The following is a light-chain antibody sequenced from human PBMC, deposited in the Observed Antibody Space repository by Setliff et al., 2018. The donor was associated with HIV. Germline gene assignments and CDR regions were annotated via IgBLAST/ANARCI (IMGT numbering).Light chain of an antibody. CDR1: TSDVGGYNY. Sequence: QSVLAQPASVSGSPGQSITISCTGTTSDVGGYNYVSWYQQHPGKAPKLMIYDVSNRPSGVSNRFSGSKSGNTASLTISGLQAEDEADYYCSSYRSSNTRTFGGGTKVTVL. CDR3: SSYRSSNTRT. V-gene: IGLV2-14*03. J-gene: IGLJ2*01. CDR2: DVS.